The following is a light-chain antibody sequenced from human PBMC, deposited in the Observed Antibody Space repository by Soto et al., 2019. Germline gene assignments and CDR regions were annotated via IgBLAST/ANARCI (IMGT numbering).Light chain of an antibody. CDR2: GNS. CDR3: QSYDSSLSGYG. CDR1: SSNIGAGYD. J-gene: IGLJ3*02. Sequence: QSVLTQPPSVSGAPGQRVTISCTGSSSNIGAGYDVHWYQQLPGTAPKLLIYGNSNRPSGVPDRFSGSKSGTSASLAITGLQAEDEADYYCQSYDSSLSGYGFGGGTQLTVL. V-gene: IGLV1-40*01.